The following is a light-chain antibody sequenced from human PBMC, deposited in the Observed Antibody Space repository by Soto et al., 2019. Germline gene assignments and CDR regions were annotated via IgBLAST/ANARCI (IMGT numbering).Light chain of an antibody. Sequence: EIVLTQSPGTLSLSPGERATLSCRASQSVSSSYLAWYQHKRGQAPRLLVYGASSRATGIPDRFSGSGSGTDFTLTISRLEPADSAVYYCQQYGSSPTFGGGTRVEIE. CDR2: GAS. V-gene: IGKV3-20*01. J-gene: IGKJ4*01. CDR1: QSVSSSY. CDR3: QQYGSSPT.